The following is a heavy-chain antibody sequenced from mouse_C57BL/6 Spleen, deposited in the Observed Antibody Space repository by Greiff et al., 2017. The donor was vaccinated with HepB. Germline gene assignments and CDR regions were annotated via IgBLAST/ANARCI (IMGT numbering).Heavy chain of an antibody. J-gene: IGHJ3*01. V-gene: IGHV7-3*01. Sequence: EVKLMESGGGLVQPGGSLSLSCAASGFTFTDYYMSWVRRPPGKALEWLGFIRNKANGYTTEYSASVKGRFTISRDNSQSILYLQMNALRAEDSATYYCARSPSSYYGSSSFAYWGQGTLVTVSA. CDR3: ARSPSSYYGSSSFAY. CDR1: GFTFTDYY. D-gene: IGHD1-1*01. CDR2: IRNKANGYTT.